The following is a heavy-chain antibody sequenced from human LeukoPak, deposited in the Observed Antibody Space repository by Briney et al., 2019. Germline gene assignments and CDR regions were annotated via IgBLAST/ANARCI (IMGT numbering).Heavy chain of an antibody. D-gene: IGHD6-13*01. CDR1: GFTFSDYN. Sequence: GGSLRLSCAASGFTFSDYNMRWIRQAPGKGLEWVSSISRSGSTKYYADSVKGRFTISRDNAKNSLYLQMNSLRAEDTAVYLCAREFIGSWYWDSWGQGTLVTVSS. V-gene: IGHV3-11*04. CDR3: AREFIGSWYWDS. J-gene: IGHJ4*02. CDR2: ISRSGSTK.